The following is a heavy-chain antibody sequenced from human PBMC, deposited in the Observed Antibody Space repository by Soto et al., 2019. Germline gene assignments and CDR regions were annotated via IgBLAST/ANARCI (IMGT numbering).Heavy chain of an antibody. D-gene: IGHD3-3*01. CDR2: ISFSGGST. CDR3: AKGAAYYDLPNWFDP. J-gene: IGHJ5*02. CDR1: GFTFSSYA. V-gene: IGHV3-23*01. Sequence: EVQLLESGGGLVQPGGSLRLSCAASGFTFSSYAMSWVRQAPGKGLEWVSTISFSGGSTYYAGSVKGRFTISRDNSKNTLYLKMYSLRAEDTAVYYCAKGAAYYDLPNWFDPWGQGTLVTVSS.